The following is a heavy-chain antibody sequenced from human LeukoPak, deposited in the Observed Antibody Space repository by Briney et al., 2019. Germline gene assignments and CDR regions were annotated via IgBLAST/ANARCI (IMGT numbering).Heavy chain of an antibody. CDR3: ARREDIVLVPTHAFDI. CDR1: GGSISSSRYY. V-gene: IGHV4-39*01. D-gene: IGHD2-2*01. CDR2: MYYSGST. J-gene: IGHJ3*02. Sequence: SETLSLTCTVSGGSISSSRYYWGWIRQPPGKGLEWIGTMYYSGSTYYNPSLKSRVTISVDTSKKQFSLKLSSVTAADTAVYYCARREDIVLVPTHAFDIWGQGTVVTVSS.